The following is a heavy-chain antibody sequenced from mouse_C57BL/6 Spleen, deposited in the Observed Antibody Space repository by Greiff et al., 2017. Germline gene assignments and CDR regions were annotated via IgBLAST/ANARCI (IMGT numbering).Heavy chain of an antibody. J-gene: IGHJ3*01. Sequence: QVQLQQPGAELVKPGASVKLSCKASGYTFTSYWMHWVKQRPGQGLEWIGMIHPNSGSTNYNEKFKSKATLTVDKSSSTAYMQLSSLTSEDSAVYYCARVDYDYDGGAWFADWGQGTLVTVSA. CDR3: ARVDYDYDGGAWFAD. CDR2: IHPNSGST. V-gene: IGHV1-64*01. CDR1: GYTFTSYW. D-gene: IGHD2-4*01.